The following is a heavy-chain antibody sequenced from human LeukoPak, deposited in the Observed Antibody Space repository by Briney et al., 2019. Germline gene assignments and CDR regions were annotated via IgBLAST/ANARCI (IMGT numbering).Heavy chain of an antibody. CDR3: AQARSSSGYGPLGVF. J-gene: IGHJ4*02. Sequence: GGSLRLSCAASGFTVNTNYMSWVRQAPGKGLEWVSVIYSNGETYYADSVKGRFTMSRDNAKNTFYLQMNSLRAEDTAVYYCAQARSSSGYGPLGVFWGQGTLVIVSS. CDR1: GFTVNTNY. D-gene: IGHD5-12*01. V-gene: IGHV3-53*01. CDR2: IYSNGET.